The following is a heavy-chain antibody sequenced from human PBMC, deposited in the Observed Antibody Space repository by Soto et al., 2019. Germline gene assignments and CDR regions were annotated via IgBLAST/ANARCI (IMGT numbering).Heavy chain of an antibody. Sequence: XTLSFTCTLSGGSLSSCHWSWIRRPAAKGLEWIGRIYTSGSTNCKPSLKSRVTVSVDTSKNQFSLKLSSVNAAETAVYSCAREYLVGATDPGWFAPWGQGTLCTVSS. D-gene: IGHD1-26*01. CDR1: GGSLSSCH. CDR2: IYTSGST. J-gene: IGHJ5*02. CDR3: AREYLVGATDPGWFAP. V-gene: IGHV4-4*07.